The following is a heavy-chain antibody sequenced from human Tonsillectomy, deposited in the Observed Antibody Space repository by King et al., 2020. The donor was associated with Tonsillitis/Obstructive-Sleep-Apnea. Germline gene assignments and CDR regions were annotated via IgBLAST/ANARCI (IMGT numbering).Heavy chain of an antibody. CDR2: IYPGDSDT. CDR3: ARRDYGGNSGGFDY. V-gene: IGHV5-51*03. CDR1: GYSFTSHW. Sequence: QLVQSGAEVKKPGESLKISCKGSGYSFTSHWIAWVRQMPGRGLECLGFIYPGDSDTTYSPSFQGQVTFSADKSISTAYLQWSSLMASDTAMYYCARRDYGGNSGGFDYWGQGTLVTVSS. D-gene: IGHD4-23*01. J-gene: IGHJ4*02.